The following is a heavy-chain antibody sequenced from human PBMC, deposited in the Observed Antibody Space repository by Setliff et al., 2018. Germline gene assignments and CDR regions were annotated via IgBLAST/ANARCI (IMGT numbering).Heavy chain of an antibody. J-gene: IGHJ4*02. CDR1: GYTFTSYG. D-gene: IGHD6-13*01. CDR2: INAGNGNT. CDR3: ATYSSIAAAGSPQYYFDY. Sequence: ASVKVSCKASGYTFTSYGISWVRQAPGQGLEWMGWINAGNGNTKYAQKLQGRVTMTTDTSTSTAYMELRSLRSDDTAVYYCATYSSIAAAGSPQYYFDYWGQGTLVTVSS. V-gene: IGHV1-18*01.